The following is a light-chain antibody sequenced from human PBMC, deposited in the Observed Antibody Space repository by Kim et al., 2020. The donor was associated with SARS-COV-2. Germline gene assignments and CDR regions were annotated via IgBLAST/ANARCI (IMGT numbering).Light chain of an antibody. V-gene: IGLV2-11*03. CDR1: SSDVGGYDY. Sequence: GQSVAISCTGTSSDVGGYDYVSWYQQHPGKAPKLIIVDVSKRPSGVPDRFSGSKSGNTASLTISGLQAEDEADYYCCSYAGTYFYVFGTGTKVTVL. CDR2: DVS. J-gene: IGLJ1*01. CDR3: CSYAGTYFYV.